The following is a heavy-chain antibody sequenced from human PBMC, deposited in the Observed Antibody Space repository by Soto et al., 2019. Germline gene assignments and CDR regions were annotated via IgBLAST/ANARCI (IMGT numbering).Heavy chain of an antibody. CDR3: ARDPATYYYDSSGPFFAY. D-gene: IGHD3-22*01. V-gene: IGHV6-1*01. CDR2: TYYRSKWYN. CDR1: GDGVSSNSAA. J-gene: IGHJ4*02. Sequence: SQTLSLTCAISGDGVSSNSAAWNWIRHSPSRGLELLGRTYYRSKWYNDYAVSVKSRITINPDTSKNQFSLQLNSVTPEDTAVYYCARDPATYYYDSSGPFFAYWGQGTLVTVSS.